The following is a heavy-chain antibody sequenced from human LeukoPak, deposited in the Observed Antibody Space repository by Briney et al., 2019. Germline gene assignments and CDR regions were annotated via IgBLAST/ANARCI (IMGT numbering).Heavy chain of an antibody. Sequence: SETLSLTCTVSGGSISSSSYYWGWIRQPPGKGLEWIGSIYYSGSTYYNPSLKSRVTISVDTSKNQFSLKLSSVTAADTAVYYCARDGYSYGADYYFDYWGQGTLVTVSS. V-gene: IGHV4-39*07. D-gene: IGHD5-18*01. CDR1: GGSISSSSYY. J-gene: IGHJ4*02. CDR3: ARDGYSYGADYYFDY. CDR2: IYYSGST.